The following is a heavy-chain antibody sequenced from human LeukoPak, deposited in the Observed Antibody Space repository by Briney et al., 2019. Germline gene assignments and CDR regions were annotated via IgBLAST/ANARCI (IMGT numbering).Heavy chain of an antibody. J-gene: IGHJ5*02. CDR3: ARTGITIFGVVIGPNWFDP. CDR2: IYYSGST. Sequence: SETLSLTCTVSGGSISSGGYYWSWIRQHPGKGLEWFGYIYYSGSTYYNPSLKSRVTISVDTSKNQFSLKLSSVTAADTAVYYCARTGITIFGVVIGPNWFDPWGQGTLVTVSS. CDR1: GGSISSGGYY. V-gene: IGHV4-31*03. D-gene: IGHD3-3*01.